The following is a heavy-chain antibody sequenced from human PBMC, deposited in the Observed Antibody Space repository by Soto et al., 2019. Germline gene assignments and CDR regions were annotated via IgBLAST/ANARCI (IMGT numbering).Heavy chain of an antibody. V-gene: IGHV1-46*01. CDR3: ALEWFHVYRGQHSFQGRRSTDP. D-gene: IGHD3-10*01. J-gene: IGHJ5*02. CDR1: GYTVTRYY. CDR2: INPSGGST. Sequence: ASSKVSGRASGYTVTRYYMRWVRQAPGQGLEWMGIINPSGGSTSYAQKFQGRVTMTRDTSTSTVYMELSSLRSEDTAVYYCALEWFHVYRGQHSFQGRRSTDP.